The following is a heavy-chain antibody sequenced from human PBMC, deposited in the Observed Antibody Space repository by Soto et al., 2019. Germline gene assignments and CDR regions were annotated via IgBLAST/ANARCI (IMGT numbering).Heavy chain of an antibody. Sequence: GGSLRLSCSASVFTFSSYAMRWVRQAPGKGLEWVAVISYDGSNKYYADSVKGRFTISRDNSKNTLYLQMNSLRAEDTALYYWARDTQWLLTHLVDWCQGNL. CDR3: ARDTQWLLTHLVD. D-gene: IGHD3-22*01. J-gene: IGHJ4*02. CDR1: VFTFSSYA. CDR2: ISYDGSNK. V-gene: IGHV3-30-3*01.